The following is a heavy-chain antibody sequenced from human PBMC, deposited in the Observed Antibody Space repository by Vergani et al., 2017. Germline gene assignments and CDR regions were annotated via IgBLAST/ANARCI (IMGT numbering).Heavy chain of an antibody. CDR3: ARDQNSSGLYQYYYYYYGMDV. CDR1: GYTFTSYA. Sequence: QVQLVQSGAEVKKPGASVKVSCTASGYTFTSYAMHWVRQAPGQRLEWMGWINTGNGNTKYSQKFQGRVTITRDTSASTAYMELSSLRSEDTAVYYCARDQNSSGLYQYYYYYYGMDVWGQGTTVTVSS. D-gene: IGHD6-19*01. CDR2: INTGNGNT. V-gene: IGHV1-3*04. J-gene: IGHJ6*02.